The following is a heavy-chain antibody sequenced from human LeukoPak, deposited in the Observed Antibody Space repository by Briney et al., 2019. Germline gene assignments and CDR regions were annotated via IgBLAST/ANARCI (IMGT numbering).Heavy chain of an antibody. Sequence: ASVKVSCKASGGTFSSYAISLVRQAHGQGLEWMGRIIPIFGTANYAQKFQGRVTITTDESTSTAYLELSSLRSEDTAVYYCASSVGDSPGDWGQGTLVTVSS. V-gene: IGHV1-69*05. CDR2: IIPIFGTA. J-gene: IGHJ4*02. CDR1: GGTFSSYA. CDR3: ASSVGDSPGD. D-gene: IGHD4-17*01.